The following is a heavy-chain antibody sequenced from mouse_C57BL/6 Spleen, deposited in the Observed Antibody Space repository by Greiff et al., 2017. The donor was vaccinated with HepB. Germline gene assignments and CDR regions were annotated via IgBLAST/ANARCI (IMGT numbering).Heavy chain of an antibody. CDR1: GFTFSDYY. V-gene: IGHV5-12*01. Sequence: EVQRVESGGGLVQPGGSLKLSCAASGFTFSDYYMYWVRQTPEKRLEWVAYISNGGGSTYYPDTVKGRFTISRDNAKNTLYLQMSRLKSEDTAMYYCASFYGNYPYYYAMDYWGQGTSVTVSS. CDR2: ISNGGGST. J-gene: IGHJ4*01. D-gene: IGHD2-1*01. CDR3: ASFYGNYPYYYAMDY.